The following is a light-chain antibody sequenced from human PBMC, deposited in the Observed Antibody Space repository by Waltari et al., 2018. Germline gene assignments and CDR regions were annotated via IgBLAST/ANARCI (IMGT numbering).Light chain of an antibody. Sequence: EIVLTQSPGSLSLSPGERATLSCRASQTITCSWFTWYQQKPGQAPRLLIYGASGRATAIPDRFSGSGSGTDFTLTISRLEAEDFAVYYCQQDDGSSVTFGGGTKVEIK. CDR1: QTITCSW. CDR2: GAS. CDR3: QQDDGSSVT. J-gene: IGKJ4*01. V-gene: IGKV3-20*01.